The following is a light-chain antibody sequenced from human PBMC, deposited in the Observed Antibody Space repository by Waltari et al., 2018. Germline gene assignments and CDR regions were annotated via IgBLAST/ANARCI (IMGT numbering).Light chain of an antibody. CDR2: EVS. J-gene: IGLJ1*01. CDR1: SSDVGAYNF. V-gene: IGLV2-14*01. Sequence: QSALTQPASVSGSPGQSITISCTGTSSDVGAYNFVSWYQRHPGKAPKRMIYEVSNRPSGVSGRFSASKSGSTASLTISGLQAEDEADYHCSSFTRSNTYVFGAGTKVTVL. CDR3: SSFTRSNTYV.